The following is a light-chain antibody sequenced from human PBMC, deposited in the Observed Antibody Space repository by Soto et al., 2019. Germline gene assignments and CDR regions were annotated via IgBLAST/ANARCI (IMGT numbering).Light chain of an antibody. CDR2: YGD. V-gene: IGLV1-36*01. J-gene: IGLJ2*01. Sequence: QSVLTQPPSVSEAPRQRVTISCSGSSSNIGNNAVNWYQQLPGKAPKLLIYYGDLLPSGVSDRFSGSKSGTSASLAISGLQPEDEADYYGAEWDDSLNGAIFGGGTKLTVL. CDR3: AEWDDSLNGAI. CDR1: SSNIGNNA.